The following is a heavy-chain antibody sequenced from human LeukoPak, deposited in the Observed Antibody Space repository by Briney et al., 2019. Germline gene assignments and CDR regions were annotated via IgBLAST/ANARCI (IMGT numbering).Heavy chain of an antibody. CDR3: ARSDDYMYV. J-gene: IGHJ6*03. Sequence: PSETLSLTCTVSGGSISSSSYYWGWIRQPPGKGLEWIGSIYYSGSTYYNPSLKSRVTISVDTSKNQFSLKLSSVTAADTAVYYCARSDDYMYVWGKGTTVTVSS. CDR1: GGSISSSSYY. CDR2: IYYSGST. V-gene: IGHV4-39*01.